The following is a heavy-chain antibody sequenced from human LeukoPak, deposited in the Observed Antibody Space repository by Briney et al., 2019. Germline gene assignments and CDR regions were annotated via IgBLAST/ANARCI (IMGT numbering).Heavy chain of an antibody. D-gene: IGHD1-26*01. Sequence: GGSLRLSCAASGFTFSDYAMHWARQAPGKGLEWAALISYDGREEFYANPVKGRFTISRDNPKKTVHLQMNNLRAGDTAVYYCVKISGTKGGDYDYWGKGTLVTVSS. CDR1: GFTFSDYA. J-gene: IGHJ4*02. V-gene: IGHV3-30*18. CDR2: ISYDGREE. CDR3: VKISGTKGGDYDY.